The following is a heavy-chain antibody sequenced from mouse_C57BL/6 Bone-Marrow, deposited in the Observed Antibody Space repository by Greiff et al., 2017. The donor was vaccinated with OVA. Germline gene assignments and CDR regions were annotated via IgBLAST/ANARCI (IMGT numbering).Heavy chain of an antibody. Sequence: VQLQQSGAELVRPGASVKLSCTASGFNIKDDYMHWVKQRPEQGLEWIGWIDPENGDTEYASKFQGKATITADTSSNTAYLQLSSLTSEGTAVYYCTRRSTSWFAYWGQGTLVTVSA. J-gene: IGHJ3*01. D-gene: IGHD5-5*01. CDR2: IDPENGDT. CDR3: TRRSTSWFAY. V-gene: IGHV14-4*01. CDR1: GFNIKDDY.